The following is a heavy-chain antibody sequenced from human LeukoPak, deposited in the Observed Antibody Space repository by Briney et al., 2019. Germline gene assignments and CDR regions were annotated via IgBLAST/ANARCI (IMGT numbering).Heavy chain of an antibody. D-gene: IGHD2-2*01. CDR2: IIPIFGTA. J-gene: IGHJ4*02. CDR1: GGTFSSYA. V-gene: IGHV1-69*05. CDR3: ASWNAVVVPAAFDY. Sequence: ASVKVSCKASGGTFSSYAISWVRQSPGQGLEWMGGIIPIFGTANYAQKFQGRVTITTDESTSTAYMELSSLRSEDTAVYYCASWNAVVVPAAFDYWGQGTLVTVSS.